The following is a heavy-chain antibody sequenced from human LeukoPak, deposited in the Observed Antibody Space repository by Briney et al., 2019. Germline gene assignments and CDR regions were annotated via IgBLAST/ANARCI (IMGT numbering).Heavy chain of an antibody. V-gene: IGHV3-21*01. CDR2: ISSSSSYI. J-gene: IGHJ2*01. CDR1: GFNFNDAA. CDR3: ARDPDIAAAVHWYFDL. Sequence: TGGSLRLSCAASGFNFNDAAMTWVRQAPGKGLEWVSSISSSSSYIYYADSVKGRFTISRDNAKNSLYLQMNSLRAEDTAVYYCARDPDIAAAVHWYFDLWGRGTLVTVSS. D-gene: IGHD6-13*01.